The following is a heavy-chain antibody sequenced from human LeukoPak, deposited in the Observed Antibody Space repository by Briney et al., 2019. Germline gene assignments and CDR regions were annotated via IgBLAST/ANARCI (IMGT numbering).Heavy chain of an antibody. CDR1: GYSISSGYY. CDR2: SYHSGST. Sequence: SETLSLTCAVSGYSISSGYYWGWIRQPPGKGLEWIGSSYHSGSTYYNPSLKSRVTISVDTSKNQFSLKLSSVTAADTAVYYCARGVVVISSGDYWGQGTLVTVSS. J-gene: IGHJ4*02. CDR3: ARGVVVISSGDY. D-gene: IGHD3-22*01. V-gene: IGHV4-38-2*01.